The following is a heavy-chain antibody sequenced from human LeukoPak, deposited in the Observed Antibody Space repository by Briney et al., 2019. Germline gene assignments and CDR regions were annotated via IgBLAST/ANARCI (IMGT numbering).Heavy chain of an antibody. CDR2: IHAIEGT. CDR3: ASGTDNRKLGY. J-gene: IGHJ4*02. V-gene: IGHV4-34*01. D-gene: IGHD1-14*01. Sequence: SETLSLTCAVSGDSLSGHYWNWIRQPPGKGLEWIGEIHAIEGTNYDPSLRSRVTVSLDTSNNQFSLKMSSVTAADAAVYYCASGTDNRKLGYWGQGTLVTVSS. CDR1: GDSLSGHY.